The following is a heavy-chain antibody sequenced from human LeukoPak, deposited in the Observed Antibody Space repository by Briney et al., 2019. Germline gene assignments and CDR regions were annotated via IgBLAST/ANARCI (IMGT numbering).Heavy chain of an antibody. V-gene: IGHV1-69*05. J-gene: IGHJ4*02. CDR2: LIPIFGTA. CDR1: GGTFSSYA. CDR3: ARVEGDGYVWGRIAY. Sequence: SVRVSCKASGGTFSSYAISWVRQAPGQGLEWRGGLIPIFGTANYAQKFQGRVTITTDESTSTAYMELSSLRSEDTAVYYCARVEGDGYVWGRIAYWGQGTLVTVSS. D-gene: IGHD3-16*01.